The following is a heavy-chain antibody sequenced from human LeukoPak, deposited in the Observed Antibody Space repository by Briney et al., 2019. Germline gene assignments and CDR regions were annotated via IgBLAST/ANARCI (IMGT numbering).Heavy chain of an antibody. CDR2: IYYSGST. CDR3: ASYSYYMDV. CDR1: GYSISSGYY. V-gene: IGHV4-38-2*02. J-gene: IGHJ6*03. D-gene: IGHD2-21*01. Sequence: SETLSLTCTVSGYSISSGYYWGWIRQPPGKGLEWIGSIYYSGSTYYNPSLKSRVTISVDTSKNQFSLKLSSVTAADTAVYYCASYSYYMDVWGKGTTVTVSS.